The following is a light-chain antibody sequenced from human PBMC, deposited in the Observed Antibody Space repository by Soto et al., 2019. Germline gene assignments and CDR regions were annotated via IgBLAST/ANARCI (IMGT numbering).Light chain of an antibody. CDR3: QQSYSTLYT. CDR1: QNLNIY. Sequence: DIQMTQSPSSLSASVGDRVTITCRASQNLNIYLNWYQQKPGRAPKLLISAASSLQSGVPSRFSGSGSGTDFTLTVSSLQPEDFATYYCQQSYSTLYTFGQGTKLEIK. J-gene: IGKJ2*01. V-gene: IGKV1-39*01. CDR2: AAS.